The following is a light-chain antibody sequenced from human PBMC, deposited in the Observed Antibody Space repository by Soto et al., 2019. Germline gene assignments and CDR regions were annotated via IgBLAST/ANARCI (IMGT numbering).Light chain of an antibody. V-gene: IGKV1-33*01. CDR1: QDIRTS. Sequence: DLQMTQSPSSLSASVGARVSITCQASQDIRTSLSWFQHKPGRAPKLLIYGASYLETGVPSRFRGGGSGTNFNFTITSLQPEDIATYYCQHYNNLPPFTFGPGTIVDIK. J-gene: IGKJ3*01. CDR3: QHYNNLPPFT. CDR2: GAS.